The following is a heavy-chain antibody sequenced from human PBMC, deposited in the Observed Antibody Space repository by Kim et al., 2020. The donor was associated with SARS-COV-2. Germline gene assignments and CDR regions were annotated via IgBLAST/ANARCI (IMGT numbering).Heavy chain of an antibody. CDR2: ISSSGSNI. J-gene: IGHJ3*02. D-gene: IGHD3-3*01. Sequence: GGSLRLSCAASGFTFSNYYMSWIRQAPGKGLEWVSYISSSGSNIYYADSVKGRFTISRDNAKTSLYLQMNSLRAEDTAVYYCAKVTRITIFGVVIIGAFDIWGQGTLVTVSS. CDR1: GFTFSNYY. V-gene: IGHV3-11*01. CDR3: AKVTRITIFGVVIIGAFDI.